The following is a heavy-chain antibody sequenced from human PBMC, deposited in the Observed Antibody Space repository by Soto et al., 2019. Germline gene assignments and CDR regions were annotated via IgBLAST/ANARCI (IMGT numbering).Heavy chain of an antibody. V-gene: IGHV3-11*01. J-gene: IGHJ4*02. CDR1: GFTFTDYY. Sequence: QVQLVESGGDLVKPGGSLRLSCAASGFTFTDYYMAWVRQAPGKGLEWISYIGITGTPIYYADSVKGRFTISRDNARNSVFLQLDSLTADETAIYYWARDFAASTGGGIEYWGQGTLVSVSS. D-gene: IGHD4-17*01. CDR2: IGITGTPI. CDR3: ARDFAASTGGGIEY.